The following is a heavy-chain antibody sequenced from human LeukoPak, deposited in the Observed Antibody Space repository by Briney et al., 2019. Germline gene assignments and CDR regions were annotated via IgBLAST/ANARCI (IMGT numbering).Heavy chain of an antibody. J-gene: IGHJ4*02. Sequence: GGSLRLSCAASGFTFSSYAMHWVRQAPGKGLEWVAVISYDGSNKYYADSVKGRFTISRDNSKNTLYLQMNSLRAEDTAVYYCASDTHFDWLLPFPSYFDYWGLGTLVTVSS. D-gene: IGHD3-9*01. CDR1: GFTFSSYA. CDR3: ASDTHFDWLLPFPSYFDY. CDR2: ISYDGSNK. V-gene: IGHV3-30*01.